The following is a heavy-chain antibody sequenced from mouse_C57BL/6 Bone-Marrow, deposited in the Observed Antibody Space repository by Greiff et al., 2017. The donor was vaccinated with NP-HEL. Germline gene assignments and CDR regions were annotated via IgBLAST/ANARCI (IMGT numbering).Heavy chain of an antibody. V-gene: IGHV1-22*01. CDR2: INPNNGGT. J-gene: IGHJ2*01. Sequence: EVQLQQSGPELVKPGASVKMSCKASGYTFTDYNMHWVKQSHGKSLEWLGYINPNNGGTSYNQKFKGKATLTVNKSSSTAYMELRSLTSDDSAVYYCARDGNSKYYFDYWGQGTTLTVSS. CDR3: ARDGNSKYYFDY. CDR1: GYTFTDYN. D-gene: IGHD2-1*01.